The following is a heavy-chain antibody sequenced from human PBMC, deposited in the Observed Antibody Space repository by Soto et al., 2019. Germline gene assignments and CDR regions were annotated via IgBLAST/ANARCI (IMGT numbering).Heavy chain of an antibody. J-gene: IGHJ6*02. CDR1: GGSISSSNW. Sequence: SETLSLTCAVSGGSISSSNWWSWVRQPPGKGLEWIGEIYHSGSTNYNPSLKSRVTISVDKSKNQFSLKLSSVTAADTAVYYCARDHRIAAGQILPAYYYYGMDVWGQGTTVTVSS. D-gene: IGHD6-6*01. CDR2: IYHSGST. V-gene: IGHV4-4*02. CDR3: ARDHRIAAGQILPAYYYYGMDV.